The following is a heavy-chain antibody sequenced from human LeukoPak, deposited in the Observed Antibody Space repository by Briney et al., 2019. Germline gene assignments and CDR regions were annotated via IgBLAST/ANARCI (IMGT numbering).Heavy chain of an antibody. J-gene: IGHJ5*02. CDR3: VRGDTVTGAKYWFDT. Sequence: PGGSLRLSCTSSGFTFRDYGMGWVRQAPGKGLEWVSFVRSKTYGGTSEYAASVEGRFFISRDDSKSVAFLQMNSLKTEDTAVYYCVRGDTVTGAKYWFDTWGQGALVTVSS. CDR2: VRSKTYGGTS. CDR1: GFTFRDYG. V-gene: IGHV3-49*04. D-gene: IGHD5-18*01.